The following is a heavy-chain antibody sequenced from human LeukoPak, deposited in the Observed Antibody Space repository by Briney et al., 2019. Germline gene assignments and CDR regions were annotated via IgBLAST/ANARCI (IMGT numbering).Heavy chain of an antibody. D-gene: IGHD6-13*01. J-gene: IGHJ5*02. CDR2: INPSGGST. Sequence: ASVKVSCKASGYTFTSYYMHWVRQAPGQGLEWMGIINPSGGSTGYAQKFQGRVTMTRDTSTSTVYMELSSLRSEDTAVYYCARVGRQGYSSSWYWFDPWGQGTLVTVSS. CDR1: GYTFTSYY. V-gene: IGHV1-46*01. CDR3: ARVGRQGYSSSWYWFDP.